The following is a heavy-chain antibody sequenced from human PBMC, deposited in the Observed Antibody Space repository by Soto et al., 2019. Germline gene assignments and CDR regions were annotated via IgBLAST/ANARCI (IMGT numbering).Heavy chain of an antibody. J-gene: IGHJ6*02. V-gene: IGHV3-7*03. D-gene: IGHD1-1*01. CDR3: AREGATATRIYGLDV. Sequence: VQLVESGGGLVQPGGSLRLSCAASGFTFSTYWMTWVRQAPGKGLEWVANINQDGSEKSFMDSVKGRLTISRDNAKNSVYLQMNSLRAEDTAVYYCAREGATATRIYGLDVWGRGTTVTVSS. CDR2: INQDGSEK. CDR1: GFTFSTYW.